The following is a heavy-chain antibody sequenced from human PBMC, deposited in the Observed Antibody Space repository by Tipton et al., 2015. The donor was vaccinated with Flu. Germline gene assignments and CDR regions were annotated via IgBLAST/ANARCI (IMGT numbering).Heavy chain of an antibody. CDR2: ISSSGNTI. CDR1: GFTFSSYE. D-gene: IGHD7-27*01. V-gene: IGHV3-48*03. Sequence: SLRLSCAASGFTFSSYEMNWVCQAPGKGLEWVSYISSSGNTISYADSVRGRFTISRDNTKKSLSLQLNSLRAEDTAIYYCATLTGDDYWGQGILVTVSS. J-gene: IGHJ4*02. CDR3: ATLTGDDY.